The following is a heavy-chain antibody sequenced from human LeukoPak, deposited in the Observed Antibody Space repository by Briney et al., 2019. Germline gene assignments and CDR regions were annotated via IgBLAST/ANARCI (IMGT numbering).Heavy chain of an antibody. V-gene: IGHV3-23*01. Sequence: GGSLRLSCAASGFTFSSYAMTWVRQAPGKGLEWVSATSGSGFRTDYADSVRGRFTISRDNAKNSLYLQMSSLRGEDTAVYYCARGGWKLASDHWGQGTLITVSS. J-gene: IGHJ4*02. CDR3: ARGGWKLASDH. CDR2: TSGSGFRT. D-gene: IGHD1-1*01. CDR1: GFTFSSYA.